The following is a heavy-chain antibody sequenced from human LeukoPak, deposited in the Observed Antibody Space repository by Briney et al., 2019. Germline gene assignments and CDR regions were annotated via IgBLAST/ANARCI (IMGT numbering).Heavy chain of an antibody. V-gene: IGHV3-33*06. CDR1: GINFRGYW. CDR2: IWYDGSIK. Sequence: GGSLRLSCAVSGINFRGYWMAWVRQAPGKGLEWVAVIWYDGSIKYYADSVKGRFTISRDNSRNTVYLQMNSLRAEDTAVYYCVKGFNWYFDLWGRGTLVTVSS. J-gene: IGHJ2*01. CDR3: VKGFNWYFDL.